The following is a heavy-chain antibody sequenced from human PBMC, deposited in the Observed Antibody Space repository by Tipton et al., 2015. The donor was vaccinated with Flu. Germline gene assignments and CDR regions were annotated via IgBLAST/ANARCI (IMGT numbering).Heavy chain of an antibody. J-gene: IGHJ4*02. Sequence: TLSLTCDVSGGSITSGGYSWIRRPPGKGPEWIGFVYETGYTNYSSSLKSRATVSVDRSENHVSLNLRSVTAADTAVYYCARAFGHSSSTIEYWGQGRRVTVSS. CDR3: ARAFGHSSSTIEY. D-gene: IGHD6-13*01. CDR2: VYETGYT. CDR1: GGSITSGGYS. V-gene: IGHV4-30-2*01.